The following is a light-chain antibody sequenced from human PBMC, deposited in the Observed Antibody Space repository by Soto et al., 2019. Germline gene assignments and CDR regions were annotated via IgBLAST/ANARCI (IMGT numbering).Light chain of an antibody. CDR3: SSYAGSNNVV. CDR2: EVS. CDR1: SSDVGGYNY. V-gene: IGLV2-8*01. J-gene: IGLJ2*01. Sequence: QSALTQPPSASGSPGQSVTISCTGTSSDVGGYNYVSWYQKHLGKAPKLMIYEVSKRPSGVPDRFSGSKSGNTDSLTVSGLQAEDEADYYCSSYAGSNNVVFGGGTQLTVL.